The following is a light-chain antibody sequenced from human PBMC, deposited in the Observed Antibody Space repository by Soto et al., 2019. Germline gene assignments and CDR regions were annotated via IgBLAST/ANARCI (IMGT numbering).Light chain of an antibody. V-gene: IGLV1-47*01. CDR3: AAWDDSLSGPV. CDR2: RND. CDR1: SSNIGNDY. Sequence: QSVLTQPPSASGTPGQRVTISCSGSSSNIGNDYVHWYQQLPGAAPKLLIYRNDQRPSGVPDRFSGSKSGTSASLAISGLRSEDEGDYYCAAWDDSLSGPVFGGGTKVTVL. J-gene: IGLJ3*02.